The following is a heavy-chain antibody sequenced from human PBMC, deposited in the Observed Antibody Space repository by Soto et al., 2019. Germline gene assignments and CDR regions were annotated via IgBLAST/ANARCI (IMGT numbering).Heavy chain of an antibody. V-gene: IGHV1-69*01. CDR2: IIPIFGTA. CDR1: GGTFSSYA. J-gene: IGHJ4*02. Sequence: QVQLVQSGAEVKKPGSSVKVSCKASGGTFSSYAISWVRQAPGQGLEWMGGIIPIFGTANYAQKFQGKVTITADESTSTAYMELSSLRSEDTAVYYCARMNVEMATTTGGFGYWGQGTLVTVSS. CDR3: ARMNVEMATTTGGFGY. D-gene: IGHD5-12*01.